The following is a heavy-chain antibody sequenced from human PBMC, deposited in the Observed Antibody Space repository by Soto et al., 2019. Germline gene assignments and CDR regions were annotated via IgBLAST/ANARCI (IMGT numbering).Heavy chain of an antibody. Sequence: PSETLSLTCTVSGGSISSGGYYWSWIRHHPGKGLEWIGYIYYSGSTYYNPSLKSRVTISVDTSKNQFSLKLSSVTAADTAVYYCARVITPDTAMVRYYFDYWGQGTLVTVSS. CDR3: ARVITPDTAMVRYYFDY. CDR1: GGSISSGGYY. CDR2: IYYSGST. V-gene: IGHV4-31*03. D-gene: IGHD5-18*01. J-gene: IGHJ4*02.